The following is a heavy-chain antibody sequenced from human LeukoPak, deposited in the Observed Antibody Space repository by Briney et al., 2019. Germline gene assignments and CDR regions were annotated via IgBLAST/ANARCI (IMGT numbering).Heavy chain of an antibody. CDR1: GGSVSSGSDY. CDR2: ISYSGST. J-gene: IGHJ4*02. V-gene: IGHV4-61*01. D-gene: IGHD3-10*01. CDR3: ARGQAALWFGEL. Sequence: PSETLSLTCTVSGGSVSSGSDYWSWIRQPPGKGLEWIGHISYSGSTNYNPSLKSRVTISLDASKNQLSLKLNSVTTADTAVYYCARGQAALWFGELWGQGTLVTVSS.